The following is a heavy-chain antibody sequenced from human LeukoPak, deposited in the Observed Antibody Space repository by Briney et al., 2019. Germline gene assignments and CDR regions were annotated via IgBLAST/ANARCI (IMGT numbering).Heavy chain of an antibody. D-gene: IGHD4-17*01. J-gene: IGHJ4*02. V-gene: IGHV4-34*01. CDR1: GGSFSGYY. CDR3: ARDSDYAANFDY. Sequence: SETLSLTCAVYGGSFSGYYWSWIRQPPGKGLEWIGEINHSGSTNYNPSLKSRVTISVDTSKNQFSLKLSSVTAADTAVYYCARDSDYAANFDYWGQGTLVTVSS. CDR2: INHSGST.